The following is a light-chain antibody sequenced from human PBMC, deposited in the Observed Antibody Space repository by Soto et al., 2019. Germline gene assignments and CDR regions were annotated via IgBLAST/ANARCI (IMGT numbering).Light chain of an antibody. V-gene: IGKV3-15*01. Sequence: EIVMTQSPATLSASPGERATLSCRASQSINNNLAWYQQKPGQGPRLLIYGASSRATGIPARFSGSGSGTGFTLTISSLQSEDFAIYYCQQYNNWPLTFGGGTKVEIK. CDR2: GAS. CDR1: QSINNN. J-gene: IGKJ4*01. CDR3: QQYNNWPLT.